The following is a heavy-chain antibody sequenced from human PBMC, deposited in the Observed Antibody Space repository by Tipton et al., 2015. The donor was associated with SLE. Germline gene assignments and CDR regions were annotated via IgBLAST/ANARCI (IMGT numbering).Heavy chain of an antibody. J-gene: IGHJ4*02. CDR2: ISYSGST. D-gene: IGHD6-6*01. CDR1: GDSISTYY. CDR3: ARDRGAAPDY. Sequence: TLSLTCTVSGDSISTYYWSWIRQPPGKGLEWIGYISYSGSTNYNPSLKSRVTISLDTSTNQFSLKLISVTVADTAVYYCARDRGAAPDYWGQGTLVTVSS. V-gene: IGHV4-59*01.